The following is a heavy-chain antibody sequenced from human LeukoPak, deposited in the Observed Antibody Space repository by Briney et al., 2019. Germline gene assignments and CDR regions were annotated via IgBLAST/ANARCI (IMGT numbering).Heavy chain of an antibody. J-gene: IGHJ3*02. CDR2: INWNGGST. Sequence: GGSLRLSCAASGFTFDDYGMSWVRQAPGKGLEWVSGINWNGGSTGYADSVKGRFTISRDNAKNSLYLQMNSLRAEDTALYYCARGPHYYDSSGYRDAFDIWGQGTMVTASS. CDR1: GFTFDDYG. D-gene: IGHD3-22*01. V-gene: IGHV3-20*04. CDR3: ARGPHYYDSSGYRDAFDI.